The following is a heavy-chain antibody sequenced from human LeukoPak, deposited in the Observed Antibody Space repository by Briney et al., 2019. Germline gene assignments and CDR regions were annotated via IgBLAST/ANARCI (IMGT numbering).Heavy chain of an antibody. D-gene: IGHD2-15*01. CDR3: ARDLGYCSGGSCYSGPNWFDP. CDR1: GGSISSGDYY. Sequence: SQTLSLTCTVSGGSISSGDYYWSWIRQPPGKGLEWIGYIYYSGSTYYNPSLKSRVTISVDTSKHQFSLKLSSVTAADTAVYYCARDLGYCSGGSCYSGPNWFDPWGQGTLVTVSS. J-gene: IGHJ5*02. V-gene: IGHV4-30-4*01. CDR2: IYYSGST.